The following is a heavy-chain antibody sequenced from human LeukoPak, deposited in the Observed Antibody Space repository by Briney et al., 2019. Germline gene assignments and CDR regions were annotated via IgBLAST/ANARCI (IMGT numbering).Heavy chain of an antibody. Sequence: SETLSLTCTVSGGSISSYYWSWIRQPPGKGLEWIGYIYYSGSTNYNPSLNGRVSISRDTSKNLFSLRLRSVTAADTAVYFCARGRVSSSTWYSTYYYYFYMDVWGKGTTVTVSS. CDR2: IYYSGST. D-gene: IGHD4-11*01. V-gene: IGHV4-59*01. CDR3: ARGRVSSSTWYSTYYYYFYMDV. J-gene: IGHJ6*03. CDR1: GGSISSYY.